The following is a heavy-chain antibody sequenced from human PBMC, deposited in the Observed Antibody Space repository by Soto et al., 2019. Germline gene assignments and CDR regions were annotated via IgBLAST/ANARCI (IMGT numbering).Heavy chain of an antibody. J-gene: IGHJ4*02. D-gene: IGHD6-13*01. CDR1: GGTFSSYT. Sequence: SVKVSCKSSGGTFSSYTISCVRQAPGQGLEWMGRIIPILGIANYAQKFQGRVTITADKSTSTAYMELSSLRSEDTAVYYCARGGAAAGLRYFDYWGQGTLVTVSS. CDR2: IIPILGIA. CDR3: ARGGAAAGLRYFDY. V-gene: IGHV1-69*02.